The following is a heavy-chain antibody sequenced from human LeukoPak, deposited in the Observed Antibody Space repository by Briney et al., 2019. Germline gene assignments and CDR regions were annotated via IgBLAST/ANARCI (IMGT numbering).Heavy chain of an antibody. J-gene: IGHJ4*02. CDR3: AKEGGYFDWPFTFDY. CDR1: GFTFSSFN. D-gene: IGHD3-9*01. Sequence: QPGGSLRLSCAASGFTFSSFNMNWVRQAPGKGLEWVSGISGSGDSTYSADSVKGRFTISRDNSKNTLYLHMNSLRAEDTAVYYCAKEGGYFDWPFTFDYWGQGTLVTVSS. CDR2: ISGSGDST. V-gene: IGHV3-23*01.